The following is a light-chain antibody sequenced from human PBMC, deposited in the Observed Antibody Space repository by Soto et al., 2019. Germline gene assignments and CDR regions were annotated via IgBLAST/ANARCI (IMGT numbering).Light chain of an antibody. Sequence: DIQMTQSPSSVSASVGDRVTITFRASQGISSWLAWYQQKPGKAPKLLIYDASSLESGVPSRFSGSGSGTEFTLTISSLQPDDFATYHCQQYNSWSGVTFGGGTKVDIK. CDR2: DAS. CDR1: QGISSW. J-gene: IGKJ4*01. CDR3: QQYNSWSGVT. V-gene: IGKV1-5*01.